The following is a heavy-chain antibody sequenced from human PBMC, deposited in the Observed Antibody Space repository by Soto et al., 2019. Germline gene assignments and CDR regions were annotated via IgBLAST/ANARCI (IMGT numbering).Heavy chain of an antibody. D-gene: IGHD1-7*01. J-gene: IGHJ4*02. CDR2: IYRTGST. Sequence: SETLSLTCAVSGGSFTSNNWWTWVRQPPGQGLEWIGEIYRTGSTNYNPSLKSRVTISLDKTENQFSLKVTSLTAADTAVYYCASRDPGTSVNYWGQGTLVTVSS. CDR3: ASRDPGTSVNY. V-gene: IGHV4-4*02. CDR1: GGSFTSNNW.